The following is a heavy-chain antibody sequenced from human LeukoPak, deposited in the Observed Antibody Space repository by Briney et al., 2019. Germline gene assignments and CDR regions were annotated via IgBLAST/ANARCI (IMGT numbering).Heavy chain of an antibody. Sequence: SETLSLTCTVSGGSISSYYWSWIRQPPGKGLEWIGYIYYSGSTNYNPSLKSRVTISVDTSKNQFSLKLSSVTAADTAVYYCARSLYSSSWYPYWYFDLWGRGTLVTVSS. CDR1: GGSISSYY. D-gene: IGHD6-13*01. J-gene: IGHJ2*01. V-gene: IGHV4-59*01. CDR3: ARSLYSSSWYPYWYFDL. CDR2: IYYSGST.